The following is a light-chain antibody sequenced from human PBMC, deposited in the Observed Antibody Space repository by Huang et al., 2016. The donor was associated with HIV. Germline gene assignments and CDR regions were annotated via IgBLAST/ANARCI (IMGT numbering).Light chain of an antibody. CDR1: QSLLDSSLNKDK. J-gene: IGKJ4*01. V-gene: IGKV4-1*01. CDR2: WAS. CDR3: QQYYRTPLT. Sequence: DIVMTQSPDSLAVSLGERATINCRYTQSLLDSSLNKDKLAWYQQKPGQPPRLLIYWASTRESAVPDRISGSGSGTDFTLTISSLQAEDVAVYYCQQYYRTPLTFGGGTKVEIK.